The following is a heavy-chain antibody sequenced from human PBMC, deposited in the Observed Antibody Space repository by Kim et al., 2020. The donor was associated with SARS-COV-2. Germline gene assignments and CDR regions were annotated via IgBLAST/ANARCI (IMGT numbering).Heavy chain of an antibody. CDR3: ATTTSGWIFDY. CDR2: T. Sequence: TFYADSVTGRFTISRDDSKSTLYLQINSLRAEDTAVYYCATTTSGWIFDYWGQGTMVTVSS. D-gene: IGHD6-19*01. V-gene: IGHV3-23*03. J-gene: IGHJ4*02.